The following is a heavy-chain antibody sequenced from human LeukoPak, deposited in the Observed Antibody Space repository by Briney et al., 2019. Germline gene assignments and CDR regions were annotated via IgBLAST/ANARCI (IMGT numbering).Heavy chain of an antibody. J-gene: IGHJ3*02. CDR3: ARDSGAHAFDI. CDR2: INSAGTTI. D-gene: IGHD2-8*02. CDR1: GFTFSRYS. Sequence: GGSLRLSCAASGFTFSRYSMNWVRQAPGKGLEWISYINSAGTTIYYADSVKGRFTISRDNSKNTLYLQMNSLRAEDTAVYYCARDSGAHAFDIWGQGTMVTVSS. V-gene: IGHV3-48*01.